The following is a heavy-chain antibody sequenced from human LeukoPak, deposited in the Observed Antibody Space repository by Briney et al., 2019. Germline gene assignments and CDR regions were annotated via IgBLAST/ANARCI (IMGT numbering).Heavy chain of an antibody. Sequence: YYWSWVRQPPGKGLEWIGEINHSGSTNYNPSLKSRVTISVDTSKNQFSLKLSSVTAADTAVYYCARATTVTTFYYYYGMDVWGQGTTVTVSS. V-gene: IGHV4-34*13. CDR2: INHSGST. CDR3: ARATTVTTFYYYYGMDV. J-gene: IGHJ6*02. D-gene: IGHD4-11*01. CDR1: YY.